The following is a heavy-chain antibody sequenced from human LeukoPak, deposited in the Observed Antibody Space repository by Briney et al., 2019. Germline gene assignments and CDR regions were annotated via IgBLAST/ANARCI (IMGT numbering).Heavy chain of an antibody. D-gene: IGHD6-6*01. Sequence: GGSLRLSCAASGFSFSTYYMAWIRQAPGKGLEWVAFISSSTTSTYYADSVKGRFTVSRDKAKNSLSLQMSSLGVEDTGVYYCTSNMAANYHYFYGIDVWGQGTTVTVSS. J-gene: IGHJ6*02. V-gene: IGHV3-11*01. CDR2: ISSSTTST. CDR3: TSNMAANYHYFYGIDV. CDR1: GFSFSTYY.